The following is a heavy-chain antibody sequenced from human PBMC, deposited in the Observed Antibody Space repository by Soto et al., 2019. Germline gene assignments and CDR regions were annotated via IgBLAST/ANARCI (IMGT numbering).Heavy chain of an antibody. CDR2: IKSKNDGGTT. CDR1: GFSFSGGW. J-gene: IGHJ4*02. CDR3: TTDEWE. V-gene: IGHV3-15*05. D-gene: IGHD1-26*01. Sequence: EVQLVESGGGLVKPGGSLTLSCAASGFSFSGGWMSWVRQAAGKGLEWVGRIKSKNDGGTTDYAAPVKGRFTISRDSSKNTRYLQMNSLKIEDTAVYYCTTDEWEWGQGTLVTVSS.